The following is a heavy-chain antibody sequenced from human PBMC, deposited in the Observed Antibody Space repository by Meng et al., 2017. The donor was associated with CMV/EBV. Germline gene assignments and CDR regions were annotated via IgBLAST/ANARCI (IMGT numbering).Heavy chain of an antibody. V-gene: IGHV4-39*07. CDR1: GGPIRSIVYY. Sequence: LPVQDTGSGLVTPRDTLPLTRTVLGGPIRSIVYYWGWPRQPPGKGLGWIGSFYYRGGTYYTPPLKGRVTISVDPSKNQFSLKLSSVPAADTAVYYCARVSVSYGYRLGYWGQGTLVTVSS. CDR2: FYYRGGT. J-gene: IGHJ4*02. CDR3: ARVSVSYGYRLGY. D-gene: IGHD3-16*02.